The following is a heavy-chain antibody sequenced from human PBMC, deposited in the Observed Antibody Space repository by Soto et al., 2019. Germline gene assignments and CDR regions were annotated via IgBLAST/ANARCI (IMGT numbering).Heavy chain of an antibody. D-gene: IGHD5-12*01. J-gene: IGHJ4*02. CDR1: GLNFSRYA. V-gene: IGHV3-30*04. CDR2: IIYDGSNK. Sequence: VQLVESGGGVVQPGRSLRLSCAASGLNFSRYAMHWVRQAPGKGLEWVAVIIYDGSNKHYADSVQGRFTISRDNSKNTLYLQMNSLRAEDTAVYYCAAELGNTGYDGHDYWGQGTLVTVSS. CDR3: AAELGNTGYDGHDY.